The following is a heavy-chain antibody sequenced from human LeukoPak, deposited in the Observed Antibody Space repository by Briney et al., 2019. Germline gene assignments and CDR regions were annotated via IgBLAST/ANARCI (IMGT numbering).Heavy chain of an antibody. CDR3: AARGDALDY. CDR2: IWYDGSNK. CDR1: GLTFSSYA. D-gene: IGHD2-21*01. Sequence: PGGSLRLSCAASGLTFSSYAMHWVRQAPGKGLEWVAVIWYDGSNKYYADSVKGRFTISRDNSKNTLYLQMNSLRAEDTAVYYCAARGDALDYWGQGTLVTVSS. V-gene: IGHV3-33*08. J-gene: IGHJ4*02.